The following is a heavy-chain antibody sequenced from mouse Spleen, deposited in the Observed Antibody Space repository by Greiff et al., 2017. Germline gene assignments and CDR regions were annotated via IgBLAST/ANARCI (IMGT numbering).Heavy chain of an antibody. D-gene: IGHD4-1*02. J-gene: IGHJ1*01. V-gene: IGHV2-2*02. CDR3: APQLGPYWYFDV. CDR2: IWSGGST. CDR1: GFSLTSYG. Sequence: QVQLKQSGPGLVQPSQSLSITCTVSGFSLTSYGVHWVRQSPGKGLEWLGVIWSGGSTDYNAAFISRLSISKDNSKSQVFFKMNSLQANDTAIYYCAPQLGPYWYFDVWGAGTTVTVS.